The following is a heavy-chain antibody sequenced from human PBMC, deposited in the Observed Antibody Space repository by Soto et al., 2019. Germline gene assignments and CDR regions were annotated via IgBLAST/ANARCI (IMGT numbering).Heavy chain of an antibody. Sequence: GGSLRLSCAASGFTFRSYAMSWVRQAPGKGLEWVSAISGSGGSTYYADSVKGRFTISRDNSKNTLYLQMNSLRAEDTAVYYCEKDGLRFGELLFSWFDPWGQGTLVTVSS. J-gene: IGHJ5*02. CDR2: ISGSGGST. D-gene: IGHD3-10*01. CDR1: GFTFRSYA. V-gene: IGHV3-23*01. CDR3: EKDGLRFGELLFSWFDP.